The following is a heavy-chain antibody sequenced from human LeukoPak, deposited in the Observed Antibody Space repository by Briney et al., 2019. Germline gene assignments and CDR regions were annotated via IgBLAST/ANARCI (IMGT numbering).Heavy chain of an antibody. D-gene: IGHD3-3*01. J-gene: IGHJ4*02. V-gene: IGHV4-59*08. CDR3: ARHFSLAYYFDY. Sequence: SETLSLTCTVSGGSISSYYWSWLRQPPGKGLEWIGYIYYSGSTNYNPSLKSRVTISVDTSKNQFSLKLSSVTAADTAVYYCARHFSLAYYFDYWGQGTLVTVSS. CDR2: IYYSGST. CDR1: GGSISSYY.